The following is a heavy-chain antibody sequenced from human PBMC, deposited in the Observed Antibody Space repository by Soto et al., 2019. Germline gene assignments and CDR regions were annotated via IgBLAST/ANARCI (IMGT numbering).Heavy chain of an antibody. V-gene: IGHV3-66*01. D-gene: IGHD3-9*01. CDR1: GFTVSHNY. Sequence: GESLKISCAASGFTVSHNYMNWVRQAPGKGLEWVSVIYSGGSTYYADSVKGRFTISRDNSKNTLYLQMNSLRAEDTAVYYCARDPDWLGYFDYWGQGTLVTVSS. J-gene: IGHJ4*02. CDR2: IYSGGST. CDR3: ARDPDWLGYFDY.